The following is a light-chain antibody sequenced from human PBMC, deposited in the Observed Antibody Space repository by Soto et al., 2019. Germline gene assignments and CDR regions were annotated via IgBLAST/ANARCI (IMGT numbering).Light chain of an antibody. CDR3: QQYNSYSPYT. V-gene: IGKV1-5*01. CDR1: QSLSSW. Sequence: DIQMTQSPSTLSASVGDRVTITCRASQSLSSWVAWYQQKPGKAPKLLIYDASSLKSGVPSRFSGNGSGTDFTLTISSLQPDDFATYYCQQYNSYSPYTFGQGTKVDIK. CDR2: DAS. J-gene: IGKJ2*01.